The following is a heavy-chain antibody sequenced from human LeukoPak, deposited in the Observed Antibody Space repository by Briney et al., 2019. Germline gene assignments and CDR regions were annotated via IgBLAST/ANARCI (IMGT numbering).Heavy chain of an antibody. CDR3: ARDQGVADLRVYYYYGMDV. V-gene: IGHV4-34*01. J-gene: IGHJ6*02. Sequence: PSETLSLTCAVYGGSFSGYYWSWIRQPPGKGLEWIGEINHSGSTNYNPSLRSRVTISVDTSKNQFSLELSSVTAADTAVYYCARDQGVADLRVYYYYGMDVWGQGTTVTVSS. CDR2: INHSGST. CDR1: GGSFSGYY. D-gene: IGHD2-15*01.